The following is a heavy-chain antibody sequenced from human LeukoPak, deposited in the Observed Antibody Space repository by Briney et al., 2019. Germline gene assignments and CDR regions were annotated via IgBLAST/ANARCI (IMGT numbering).Heavy chain of an antibody. V-gene: IGHV3-53*01. CDR3: GGRVVGAIAAIET. CDR1: GFTVSSNY. J-gene: IGHJ4*03. CDR2: IYSGGST. D-gene: IGHD1-26*01. Sequence: GGSLRLSCAASGFTVSSNYMSWVRQAPGKGLEWVSVIYSGGSTYYADSVKGRLTISRDNSKNTLYLQMNSLRAEETAVYYCGGRVVGAIAAIETWGHGTPVTVSS.